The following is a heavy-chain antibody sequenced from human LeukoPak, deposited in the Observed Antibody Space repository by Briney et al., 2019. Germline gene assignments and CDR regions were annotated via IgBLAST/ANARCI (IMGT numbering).Heavy chain of an antibody. V-gene: IGHV3-15*01. CDR3: TTDRGYYYDSSGYYYSVFYFDY. CDR2: IKSKTDGGTT. D-gene: IGHD3-22*01. Sequence: PGGSLRLSCAASGFTFSNAWMSWVRQAPGKGLEWVGRIKSKTDGGTTDYAAPVKGRFTISRDDSKNTLYLQMNSLRTEDTAVYYCTTDRGYYYDSSGYYYSVFYFDYWGQGTLVTVSS. J-gene: IGHJ4*02. CDR1: GFTFSNAW.